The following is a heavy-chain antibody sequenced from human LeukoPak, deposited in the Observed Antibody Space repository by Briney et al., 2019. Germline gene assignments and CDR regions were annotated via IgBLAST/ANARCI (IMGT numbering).Heavy chain of an antibody. Sequence: PSETLSLTCTVSGGSISSSNWWSWVRQPAGKGLEWIGRIYTSGSTNYNPSLKSRVTMSVDTSKNQFSLKLSSVTAADTAVYYCARDCVDIVVVPAAMTSYYYYYYMDVWGKGTTVTISS. CDR2: IYTSGST. J-gene: IGHJ6*03. V-gene: IGHV4-4*07. D-gene: IGHD2-2*01. CDR1: GGSISSSNW. CDR3: ARDCVDIVVVPAAMTSYYYYYYMDV.